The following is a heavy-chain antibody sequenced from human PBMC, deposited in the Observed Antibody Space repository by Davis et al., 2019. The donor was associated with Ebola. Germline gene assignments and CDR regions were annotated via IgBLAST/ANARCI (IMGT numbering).Heavy chain of an antibody. CDR3: ARHRPGPYDI. J-gene: IGHJ4*02. Sequence: SETLSPTLPVPGCSIINYYWSWTGQPPGKGLEWIGYIYYSGTTSYNPSLKSRITISADTSKNQFSLQLTSVTAADTAVYYCARHRPGPYDIWGQGTLVTVFS. V-gene: IGHV4-59*08. CDR2: IYYSGTT. CDR1: GCSIINYY. D-gene: IGHD3-22*01.